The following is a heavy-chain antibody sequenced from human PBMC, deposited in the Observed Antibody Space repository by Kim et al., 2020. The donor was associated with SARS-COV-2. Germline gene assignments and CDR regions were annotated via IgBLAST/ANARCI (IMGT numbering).Heavy chain of an antibody. CDR2: IYYSGST. J-gene: IGHJ4*02. CDR3: SSGYDYSY. V-gene: IGHV4-39*01. D-gene: IGHD5-12*01. CDR1: GGSISSSSYY. Sequence: SETLSLTCTASGGSISSSSYYWGWIRQPPGKGLEWIGSIYYSGSTYYNPSLKSRVTISVDTSKNQFSLELSSVTAADTAVYYCSSGYDYSYWGQGTLVTVSS.